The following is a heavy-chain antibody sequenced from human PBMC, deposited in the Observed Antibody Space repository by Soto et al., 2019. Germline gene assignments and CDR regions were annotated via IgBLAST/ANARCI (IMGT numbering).Heavy chain of an antibody. CDR3: AKPLRGGYSLWYFDL. D-gene: IGHD1-26*01. J-gene: IGHJ2*01. V-gene: IGHV3-23*01. Sequence: PGGSLRLSCAASGFIVSDNYINWVRQAPGKGLEWVSAISGSGGSTYYADSVKGRFTISRDNSKNTLYLQMNSLRAEDTAVYYCAKPLRGGYSLWYFDLWGRGTLVTVSS. CDR1: GFIVSDNY. CDR2: ISGSGGST.